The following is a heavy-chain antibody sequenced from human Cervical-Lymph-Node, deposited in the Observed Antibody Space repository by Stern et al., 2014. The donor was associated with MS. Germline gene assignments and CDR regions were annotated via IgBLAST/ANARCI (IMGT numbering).Heavy chain of an antibody. V-gene: IGHV3-21*01. CDR1: GFTFSSYS. J-gene: IGHJ3*02. CDR2: ISSSRSYI. CDR3: ARDTGRSAAFDI. D-gene: IGHD4-17*01. Sequence: EVQLVESGGGLVKPGGSLRLSCAASGFTFSSYSMNWVRQAPGKGLEWVSSISSSRSYIYYADSVKGRFTISRDNAKNSLYLQMNSLRAEDTAVYYCARDTGRSAAFDIWGQGTMVTVSS.